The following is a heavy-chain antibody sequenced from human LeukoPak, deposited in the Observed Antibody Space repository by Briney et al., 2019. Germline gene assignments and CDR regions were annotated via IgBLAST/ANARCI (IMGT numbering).Heavy chain of an antibody. CDR2: ITSSGSTI. J-gene: IGHJ4*02. D-gene: IGHD3-10*01. CDR1: GFTFSDYY. V-gene: IGHV3-11*01. CDR3: ARVISGTYGLDY. Sequence: PGGSLRLSCTASGFTFSDYYMTWIRQAPGKGLEWVSHITSSGSTIHYADSVKGRFTISRDNAKDSLFLQMNSLRADDTAIYYCARVISGTYGLDYWGQGTLVTVSS.